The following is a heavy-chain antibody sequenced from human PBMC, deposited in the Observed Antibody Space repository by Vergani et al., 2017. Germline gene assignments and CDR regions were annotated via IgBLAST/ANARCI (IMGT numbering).Heavy chain of an antibody. CDR1: GFTVSSNY. D-gene: IGHD3-10*01. CDR3: ARSPMVRGVIIFGRAFDI. CDR2: IYSGGST. V-gene: IGHV3-53*01. Sequence: EVQLVESGGGLIQPGGSLRLSCAASGFTVSSNYMSWVRQAPGKGLEWVSVIYSGGSTYYADSVKGRFTISRDNSKNTLYLQMNSLRAEDTAVYYCARSPMVRGVIIFGRAFDIWGQGTMVTVSS. J-gene: IGHJ3*02.